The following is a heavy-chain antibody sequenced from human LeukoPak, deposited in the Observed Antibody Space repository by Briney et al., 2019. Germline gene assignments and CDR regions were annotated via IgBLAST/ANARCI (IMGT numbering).Heavy chain of an antibody. V-gene: IGHV4-34*01. CDR2: INHSGST. CDR3: ARAKDDYWSGSPNWFDP. J-gene: IGHJ5*02. Sequence: SETLSLTCAVYGGSFSGYYWSWIRQPPGKGLEWIGEINHSGSTNYNPSLKSRVTISVDTSKNQFSLKLSSVTAADTAVYYCARAKDDYWSGSPNWFDPWGQGTLVTVSS. D-gene: IGHD3-3*01. CDR1: GGSFSGYY.